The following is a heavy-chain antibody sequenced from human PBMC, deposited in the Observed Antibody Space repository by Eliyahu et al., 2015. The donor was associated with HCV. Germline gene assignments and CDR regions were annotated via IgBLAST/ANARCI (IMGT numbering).Heavy chain of an antibody. CDR3: ARDNYWTGYGYYFDY. D-gene: IGHD3/OR15-3a*01. J-gene: IGHJ4*02. CDR2: XSYDGSNK. V-gene: IGHV3-30-3*01. CDR1: GFTFSSYX. Sequence: QVQLVESGGGVVQPGRSLXXSXAASGFTFSSYXMHWVRQAPGKGREWVAVXSYDGSNKYYADSVKGRFTISRDNSKNTLYLQMNSLRAEDTAVYYCARDNYWTGYGYYFDYWGQGTLVTVSS.